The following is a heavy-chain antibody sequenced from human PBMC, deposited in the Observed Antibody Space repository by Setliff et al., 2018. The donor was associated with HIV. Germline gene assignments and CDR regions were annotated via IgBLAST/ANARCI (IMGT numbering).Heavy chain of an antibody. CDR1: GFTFSSYG. D-gene: IGHD3-22*01. J-gene: IGHJ1*01. Sequence: GGSLRLSCAASGFTFSSYGMHWVRQAPGKGLEWVAFIRHDGTNKYYADSVKGRFTISRDNSKNTLYLQMNSLRAEDTAVYYCAKDLYYYDSSGYEDFQHWGQGTLVTVSS. CDR2: IRHDGTNK. CDR3: AKDLYYYDSSGYEDFQH. V-gene: IGHV3-30*02.